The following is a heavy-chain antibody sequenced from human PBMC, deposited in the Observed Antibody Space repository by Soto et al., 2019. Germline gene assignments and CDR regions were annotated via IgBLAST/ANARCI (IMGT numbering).Heavy chain of an antibody. D-gene: IGHD3-3*01. Sequence: PSETLPLTCAVYGGSFSGYYWSWIRQPPGKGLEWIGEINHSGSTNYNPSLKSRVTTSVDTSKNQFSLKLSSVTAADTAVYYCARGKDFWSGYFDYWGQGTLVTVSS. J-gene: IGHJ4*02. CDR1: GGSFSGYY. V-gene: IGHV4-34*01. CDR3: ARGKDFWSGYFDY. CDR2: INHSGST.